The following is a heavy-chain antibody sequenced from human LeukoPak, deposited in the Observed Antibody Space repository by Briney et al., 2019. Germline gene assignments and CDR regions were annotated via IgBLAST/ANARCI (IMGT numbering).Heavy chain of an antibody. CDR1: GFTFSTYW. CDR3: ARAPSEIGGYYPEYFRH. CDR2: IQCDGRT. V-gene: IGHV3-74*01. Sequence: GGSLRLSCAASGFTFSTYWMHWVRQAPGKGLVWVSRIQCDGRTNYADSVKGRFTISSDNAKKTVSLQMNSLRPEDTGVYYCARAPSEIGGYYPEYFRHWGQGTLVTVSS. J-gene: IGHJ1*01. D-gene: IGHD3-22*01.